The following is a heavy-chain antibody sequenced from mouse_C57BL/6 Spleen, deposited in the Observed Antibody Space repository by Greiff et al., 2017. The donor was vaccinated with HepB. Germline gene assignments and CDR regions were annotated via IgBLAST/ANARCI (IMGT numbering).Heavy chain of an antibody. Sequence: VHVKQSGAELVRPGASVKLSCTASGFNIKDDYMHWVKQRPEQGLEWIGWIDPENGDTEYASKFQGKATITADTSSNTAYLQLSSLTSEDTAVYYCTTVGKETWFAYWGQGTLVTVSA. CDR3: TTVGKETWFAY. CDR1: GFNIKDDY. CDR2: IDPENGDT. V-gene: IGHV14-4*01. D-gene: IGHD2-1*01. J-gene: IGHJ3*01.